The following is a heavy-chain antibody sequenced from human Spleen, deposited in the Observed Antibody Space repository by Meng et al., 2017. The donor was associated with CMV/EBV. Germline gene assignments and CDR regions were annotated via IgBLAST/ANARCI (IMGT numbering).Heavy chain of an antibody. CDR2: IYHSGST. D-gene: IGHD5-12*01. CDR3: ARDVPLSDTSGYYFDY. CDR1: GYSISSGYY. V-gene: IGHV4-38-2*02. Sequence: SETLSLTCTVSGYSISSGYYWGWIRQPPGKGLEWIGSIYHSGSTYYNPSLKSRVTISVDTSKNQFSLRLGSVTAADTAVYYCARDVPLSDTSGYYFDYWGQGRLVTVSS. J-gene: IGHJ4*02.